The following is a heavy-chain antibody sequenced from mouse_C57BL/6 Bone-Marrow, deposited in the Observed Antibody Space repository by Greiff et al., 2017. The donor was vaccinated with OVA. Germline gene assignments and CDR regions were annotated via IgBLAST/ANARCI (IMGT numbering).Heavy chain of an antibody. CDR2: IDPSDSYT. D-gene: IGHD2-3*01. CDR3: ARSYDGYPYYYAMDY. J-gene: IGHJ4*01. Sequence: QVHVKQPGAELVMPGASVKLPCKASGYTFTSYWMHWVKQRPGQGLEWIGEIDPSDSYTNYNQKFKGKSTLTVDKSSSTAYMQLSSLTSEDSAVYYCARSYDGYPYYYAMDYWGQGTSVTVSS. V-gene: IGHV1-69*01. CDR1: GYTFTSYW.